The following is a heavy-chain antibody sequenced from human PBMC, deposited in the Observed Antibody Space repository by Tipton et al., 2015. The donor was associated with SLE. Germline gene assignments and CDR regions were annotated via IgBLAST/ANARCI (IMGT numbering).Heavy chain of an antibody. Sequence: QLVQSGPEVKKPGSSVKVSCKASGNTFSSFAVSWVRQAPGQGLEWMGGITPIFGTPSYAQKFQGRVTIITDESTDTAYMELSSLRSEDTAVYYCAAHCGDDCSTGGAFDIWGQGTMVTVSS. V-gene: IGHV1-69*05. D-gene: IGHD2-21*01. CDR2: ITPIFGTP. J-gene: IGHJ3*02. CDR1: GNTFSSFA. CDR3: AAHCGDDCSTGGAFDI.